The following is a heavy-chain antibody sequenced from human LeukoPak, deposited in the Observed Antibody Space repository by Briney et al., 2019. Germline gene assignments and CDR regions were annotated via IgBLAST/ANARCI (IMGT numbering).Heavy chain of an antibody. CDR2: SLYTGTT. V-gene: IGHV4-39*07. CDR1: GGPISGSSFY. J-gene: IGHJ4*02. CDR3: ARERMVYGIRGEFVY. Sequence: SETLSLTCTVSGGPISGSSFYWGWIRQPPGKGLEWIGSSLYTGTTYSNPFLKSRVTISVDTSKNQFSLKVTSVTAADTAVYYCARERMVYGIRGEFVYWGPGTLVSVSS. D-gene: IGHD2-8*01.